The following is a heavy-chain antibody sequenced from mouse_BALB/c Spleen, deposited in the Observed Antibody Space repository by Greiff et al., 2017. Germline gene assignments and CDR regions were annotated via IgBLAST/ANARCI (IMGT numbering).Heavy chain of an antibody. Sequence: QVQLMESGPGLVAPSQSLSITCTVSGFTLTSYDISWVRQPPGKGLEWLAVIWTGGGTNYNSAFMSRLSISKDNSKSQVFLKMSSLQTDDTAIYYCVRDPRGDYGSAWFAYWGQGTLVTVSA. V-gene: IGHV2-9-2*01. CDR1: GFTLTSYD. D-gene: IGHD1-2*01. CDR3: VRDPRGDYGSAWFAY. J-gene: IGHJ3*01. CDR2: IWTGGGT.